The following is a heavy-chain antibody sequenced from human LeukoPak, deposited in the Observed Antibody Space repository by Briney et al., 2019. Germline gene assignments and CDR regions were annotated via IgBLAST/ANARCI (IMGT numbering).Heavy chain of an antibody. V-gene: IGHV4-59*08. CDR2: IYYSGST. D-gene: IGHD6-19*01. Sequence: SETLSLTCTVSGGSISSYDWSWIRQPPGKGLEWIGYIYYSGSTNYNPSLKSRVTISIDTSKNQFSLKLSSVTAADTAVYYCARRRDSSGWYFDYWGQGTLVTVSS. CDR3: ARRRDSSGWYFDY. CDR1: GGSISSYD. J-gene: IGHJ4*02.